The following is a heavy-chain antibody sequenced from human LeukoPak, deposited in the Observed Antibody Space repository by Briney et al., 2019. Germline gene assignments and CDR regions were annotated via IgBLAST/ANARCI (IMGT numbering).Heavy chain of an antibody. CDR1: GFTFSSYG. Sequence: GGSLRLSCAASGFTFSSYGIHWVRQAPGKGLEWVAVISYDGSNKYYADSVKGRFTISRDNSKNTLYLQMNSLRAEDTAVYYCAKVTNYYDSSGFDYWGQGTLVTVSS. V-gene: IGHV3-30*18. CDR2: ISYDGSNK. D-gene: IGHD3-22*01. CDR3: AKVTNYYDSSGFDY. J-gene: IGHJ4*02.